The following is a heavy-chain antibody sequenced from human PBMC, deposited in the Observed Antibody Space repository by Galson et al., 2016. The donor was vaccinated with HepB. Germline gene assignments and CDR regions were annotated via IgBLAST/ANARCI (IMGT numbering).Heavy chain of an antibody. Sequence: ETLSLTCTVSNGSISSNGYYWNWIRQHPGKGLEWVSLIYNGGGSTFYADSVKGRFTISRDNSKNTLYLQMNSLRAEDTAVYFCARSANFYGSGTYYNSWYYYYDMDVWGQGTTVTVSS. V-gene: IGHV3-53*01. D-gene: IGHD3-10*01. CDR2: IYNGGGST. CDR3: ARSANFYGSGTYYNSWYYYYDMDV. CDR1: NGSISSNGYY. J-gene: IGHJ6*02.